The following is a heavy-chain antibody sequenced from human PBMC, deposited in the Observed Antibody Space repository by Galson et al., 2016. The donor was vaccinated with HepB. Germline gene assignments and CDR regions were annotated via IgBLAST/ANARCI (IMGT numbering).Heavy chain of an antibody. CDR1: GGSISSGSYY. J-gene: IGHJ4*02. CDR3: ARDNSSSGTGFFFDY. Sequence: TLSLTCTVSGGSISSGSYYWSWIRQPAGKGLEWIGRIYTSGSTNYNPSLKSRVTISVDTSKNQFSLNLSSVTAADTAVYYCARDNSSSGTGFFFDYWGQGTLVTV. D-gene: IGHD6-13*01. V-gene: IGHV4-61*02. CDR2: IYTSGST.